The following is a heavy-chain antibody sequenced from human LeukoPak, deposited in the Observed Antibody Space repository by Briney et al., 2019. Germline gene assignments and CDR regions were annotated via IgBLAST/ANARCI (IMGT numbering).Heavy chain of an antibody. V-gene: IGHV4-59*11. CDR3: ARGRRYCCSTSCPKTRYNWFDP. D-gene: IGHD2-2*01. Sequence: SETLSLTCTVSGGSISSHYWSWIRQPPGKGLEWIGYIYYSGSTNYNPSLKSRVTISVDTSKNQFSLKLSSVTAADTAVYYCARGRRYCCSTSCPKTRYNWFDPWGQGTLVTVSS. CDR1: GGSISSHY. J-gene: IGHJ5*02. CDR2: IYYSGST.